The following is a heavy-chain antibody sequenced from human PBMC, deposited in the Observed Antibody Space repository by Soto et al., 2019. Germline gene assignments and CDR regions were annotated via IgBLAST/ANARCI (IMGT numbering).Heavy chain of an antibody. Sequence: GGSLRLSCAASGFTFSSYAMSWVRQAPGKGLEWVSTISTSGGSTYYADSVKGRFTISRDNSKNTLYLQMSSLRAEDTAVYYCARYSRLFDYWGQGTLVTVSS. J-gene: IGHJ4*02. CDR2: ISTSGGST. CDR3: ARYSRLFDY. CDR1: GFTFSSYA. V-gene: IGHV3-23*01. D-gene: IGHD6-13*01.